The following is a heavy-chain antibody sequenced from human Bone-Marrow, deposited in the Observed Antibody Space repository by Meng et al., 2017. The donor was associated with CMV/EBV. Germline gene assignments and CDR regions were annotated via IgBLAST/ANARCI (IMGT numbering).Heavy chain of an antibody. D-gene: IGHD6-6*01. J-gene: IGHJ6*02. V-gene: IGHV3-20*04. CDR1: GFTFDDYG. CDR2: MNWNGGST. Sequence: GESLKISCAASGFTFDDYGMSWVRQTPGKGLEWVSGMNWNGGSTGYADSVKGRFTISRDNAKNSLYLQMNSLRVEDTAVYYCARLAAQDYYYYYGMDVWGQGTTVTVSS. CDR3: ARLAAQDYYYYYGMDV.